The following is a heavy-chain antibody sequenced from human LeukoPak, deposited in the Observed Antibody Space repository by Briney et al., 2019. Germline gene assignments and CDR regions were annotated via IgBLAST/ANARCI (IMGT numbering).Heavy chain of an antibody. J-gene: IGHJ4*02. CDR1: GFTFSSYA. CDR2: ISYDGSNK. CDR3: ARGAVVPAAETFDY. D-gene: IGHD2-2*01. Sequence: GRSLRLSCAASGFTFSSYAMHWVRQAPGKGLEWVAVISYDGSNKYYADSVKGRFTISRDNSKNTLYLQMNSLRAEDTAVYYCARGAVVPAAETFDYWGQGTLVTVSS. V-gene: IGHV3-30*04.